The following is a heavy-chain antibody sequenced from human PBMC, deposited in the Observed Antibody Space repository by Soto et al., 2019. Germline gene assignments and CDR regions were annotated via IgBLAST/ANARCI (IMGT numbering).Heavy chain of an antibody. CDR3: ARSVEGHFDY. J-gene: IGHJ4*02. CDR2: ITSDTNTI. Sequence: EVQLVESGGGLVQPGGSLRLTCVASGFPFSIYSMNWVRQAPGKGLEWSSYITSDTNTIKYADSVKGRFTISRDNAKNLVSLQMNSLRDEDTDVYFCARSVEGHFDYCGQGSVVTVSS. V-gene: IGHV3-48*02. CDR1: GFPFSIYS. D-gene: IGHD6-19*01.